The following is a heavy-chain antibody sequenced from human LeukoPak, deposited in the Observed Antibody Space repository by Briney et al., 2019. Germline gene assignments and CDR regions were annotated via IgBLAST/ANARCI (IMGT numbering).Heavy chain of an antibody. CDR3: ARVGGGRSYFDY. CDR2: IYHSGST. D-gene: IGHD3-16*01. J-gene: IGHJ4*02. Sequence: SETLSLTCAVSGGSISSGGYSWSWIRQPPGKGLEWIGYIYHSGSTYYNPSLKSRVTISVYTSKNQFSLKLSSVTAADTAVYYCARVGGGRSYFDYWGQGTLVTVSS. CDR1: GGSISSGGYS. V-gene: IGHV4-30-2*01.